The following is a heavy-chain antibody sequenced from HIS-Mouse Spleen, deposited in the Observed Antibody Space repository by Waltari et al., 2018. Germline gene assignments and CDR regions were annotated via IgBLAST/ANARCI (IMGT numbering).Heavy chain of an antibody. CDR1: GGSISSSSYY. J-gene: IGHJ2*01. CDR3: AREIPYSSSWYDWYFDL. Sequence: QLQLQESGPGLVKPSETLSLTCTVSGGSISSSSYYWGWIRQPPGTGLEWIGSIEYSGRTYYNPSLKSRVTISVDTSKNQFSLKLSSVTAADTAVYYCAREIPYSSSWYDWYFDLWGRGTLVTVSS. V-gene: IGHV4-39*07. CDR2: IEYSGRT. D-gene: IGHD6-13*01.